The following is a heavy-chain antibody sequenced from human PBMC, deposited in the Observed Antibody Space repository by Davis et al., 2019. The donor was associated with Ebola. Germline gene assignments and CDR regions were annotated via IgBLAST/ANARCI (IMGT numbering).Heavy chain of an antibody. J-gene: IGHJ6*02. CDR3: ARDPRSGSYYLYYYYGMDA. CDR1: GFTFSSYE. V-gene: IGHV3-48*03. CDR2: ISSSGSTI. Sequence: GGSLRLSCAASGFTFSSYEMNWVRQAPGKGLEWVSYISSSGSTIYYTDSVKGRFTISRDNAKNSLYLQMNSLRAEDTAVYYCARDPRSGSYYLYYYYGMDAWGQGTTVTVSS. D-gene: IGHD1-26*01.